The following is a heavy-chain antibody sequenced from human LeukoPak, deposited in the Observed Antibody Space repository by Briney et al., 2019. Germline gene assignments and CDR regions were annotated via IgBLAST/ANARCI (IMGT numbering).Heavy chain of an antibody. CDR3: ARDSRYHSGWGSYQPYWFDP. D-gene: IGHD3-10*01. J-gene: IGHJ5*02. V-gene: IGHV3-74*01. CDR2: ISDDGTTT. Sequence: AGGSLRLSCAASGFTFNLYWIHWVRQPPGKGLEWLSRISDDGTTTNYADSVKGRFTISRDNAKNTLYLQMHSLRVDDTAVYSCARDSRYHSGWGSYQPYWFDPWGQGTLVTVSS. CDR1: GFTFNLYW.